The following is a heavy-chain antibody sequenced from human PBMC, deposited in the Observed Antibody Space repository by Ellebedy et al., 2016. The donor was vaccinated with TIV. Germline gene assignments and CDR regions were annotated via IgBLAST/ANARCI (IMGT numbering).Heavy chain of an antibody. CDR3: ARRREGSGSYYNDY. Sequence: MPSETLSLTCTVSGGSISSYYWSWIRQPPGKGLEWIGYIYYSGSTNYNPSLKSRVTISVDTSKNQLSLKLSSVTAADTAVYYCARRREGSGSYYNDYWGQGTLVTVSS. D-gene: IGHD3-10*01. CDR2: IYYSGST. J-gene: IGHJ4*02. V-gene: IGHV4-59*01. CDR1: GGSISSYY.